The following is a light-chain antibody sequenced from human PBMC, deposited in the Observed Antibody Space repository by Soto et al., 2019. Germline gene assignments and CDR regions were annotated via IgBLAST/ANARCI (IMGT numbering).Light chain of an antibody. J-gene: IGLJ3*02. CDR2: EVS. V-gene: IGLV2-8*01. CDR3: TSYVGSDIWV. CDR1: ISDVGAYKY. Sequence: QSALTQPPSASGSPGQSVTISCTGTISDVGAYKYVSWYQQYPGKAPKLMIYEVSKRPSGVPDRFSGSKSGNTASLTVSGLQAEDEADYYCTSYVGSDIWVFGGGTQVTVL.